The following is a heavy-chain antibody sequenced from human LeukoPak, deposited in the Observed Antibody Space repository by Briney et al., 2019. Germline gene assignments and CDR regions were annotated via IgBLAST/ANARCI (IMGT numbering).Heavy chain of an antibody. Sequence: SQTLSLTCTVSGGLISSGSYYWSWIRQPAGKGLEWIGRMYTSGSTNYNPSLKSRVTISVDTSKNQFSLKLSSVTAADTAVYYCARDGGSGPTNWFDPWGQGTLVTVSS. CDR2: MYTSGST. CDR1: GGLISSGSYY. V-gene: IGHV4-61*02. J-gene: IGHJ5*02. CDR3: ARDGGSGPTNWFDP. D-gene: IGHD3-10*01.